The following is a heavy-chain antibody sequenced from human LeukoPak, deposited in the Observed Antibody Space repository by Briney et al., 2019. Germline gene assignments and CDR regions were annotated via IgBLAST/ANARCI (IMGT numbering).Heavy chain of an antibody. V-gene: IGHV1-8*01. J-gene: IGHJ5*02. CDR2: MNPDSGNT. Sequence: ASVKVSCKASGYTFSSFDINWVRQATGQGLEWIGWMNPDSGNTGYAQKFQGRVIMTRNTSISTAYMELSSLRSEDSAVYYCARAGLNRNTNYDFHPWGQGTLVTVSS. CDR3: ARAGLNRNTNYDFHP. D-gene: IGHD3-3*01. CDR1: GYTFSSFD.